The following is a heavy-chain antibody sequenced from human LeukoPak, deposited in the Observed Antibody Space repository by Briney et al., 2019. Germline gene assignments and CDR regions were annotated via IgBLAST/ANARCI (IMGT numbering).Heavy chain of an antibody. Sequence: PSETLSLTCTVSGGSISSGDYYWSWIRQPPGKGLEWIGYIYYSGSTYYNPSLKSRVTISVDTSKNQFSLKLSSVAAADTAVYYCASRPYYYDRGAFDIWGQGTMVTVSS. V-gene: IGHV4-30-4*01. J-gene: IGHJ3*02. CDR2: IYYSGST. D-gene: IGHD3-10*02. CDR3: ASRPYYYDRGAFDI. CDR1: GGSISSGDYY.